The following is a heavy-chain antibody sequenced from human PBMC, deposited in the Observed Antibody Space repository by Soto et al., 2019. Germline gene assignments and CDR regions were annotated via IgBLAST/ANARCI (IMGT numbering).Heavy chain of an antibody. J-gene: IGHJ4*02. D-gene: IGHD2-8*02. CDR1: DGSISGYY. Sequence: SETLPLTCAVYDGSISGYYWTWIRQPPGTGLEWIGEINHSGSSNYNPSLKSRVTISVDTSKNQFSLKLTSVTAADTAVYYCARDKITGLSDYWGQGTLVTVSS. CDR2: INHSGSS. CDR3: ARDKITGLSDY. V-gene: IGHV4-34*01.